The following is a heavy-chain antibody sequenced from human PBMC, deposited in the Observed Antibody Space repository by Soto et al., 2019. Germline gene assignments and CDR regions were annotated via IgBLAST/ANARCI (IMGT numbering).Heavy chain of an antibody. CDR2: IYQSGST. CDR3: ARDMSGCSSSDCYLSGWFDP. J-gene: IGHJ5*02. Sequence: SETLSLTCTVSGAPITSGAYSWSWIRQPPGKGLEWIGFIYQSGSTHYNPSLKSRVTVSVDRSKNHFSLQLTSLTAADTAVYYCARDMSGCSSSDCYLSGWFDPWGPGTLVTVSS. V-gene: IGHV4-30-2*01. D-gene: IGHD2-21*02. CDR1: GAPITSGAYS.